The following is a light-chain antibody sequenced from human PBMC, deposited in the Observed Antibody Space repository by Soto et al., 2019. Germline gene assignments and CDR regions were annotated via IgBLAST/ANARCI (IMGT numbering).Light chain of an antibody. CDR2: GAS. Sequence: IVMTQSASTLSVSPGERAPLSCRASQSVSSSLAWYQQKPGQAPRLLIYGASSRATGIPARFSGSGSGTDFTLTISRLEPEDFAVYYCQQYGSSPVTFGQGTKVDI. J-gene: IGKJ1*01. V-gene: IGKV3-20*01. CDR3: QQYGSSPVT. CDR1: QSVSSS.